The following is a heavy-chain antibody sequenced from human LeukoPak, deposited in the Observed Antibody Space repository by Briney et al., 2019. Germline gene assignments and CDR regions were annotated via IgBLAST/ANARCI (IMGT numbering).Heavy chain of an antibody. CDR1: GYTFTGYY. J-gene: IGHJ4*02. Sequence: ASVKVSCKASGYTFTGYYMHWVRQAPGQGLEWMGWINPNSGGTNYAQKFRGRVTMTRDTSISTAYMELSRLRSDDTAVYYCARDPGRFLADFDYWGQGTLVTVSS. CDR3: ARDPGRFLADFDY. CDR2: INPNSGGT. V-gene: IGHV1-2*02. D-gene: IGHD3-3*01.